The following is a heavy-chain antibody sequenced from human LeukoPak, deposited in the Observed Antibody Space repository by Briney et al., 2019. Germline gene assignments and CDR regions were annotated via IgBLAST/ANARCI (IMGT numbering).Heavy chain of an antibody. J-gene: IGHJ4*02. V-gene: IGHV5-51*01. Sequence: GESLKISCKGSGYSFTSYWIGWVRQMPGKGLELMWIIYPGDSDTRYSPSFQGKVTISADKSISTAYLKWSSLKASDTAMYYCARLGNSSSWYGEYFDYWGQGTLVTVSS. D-gene: IGHD6-13*01. CDR1: GYSFTSYW. CDR2: IYPGDSDT. CDR3: ARLGNSSSWYGEYFDY.